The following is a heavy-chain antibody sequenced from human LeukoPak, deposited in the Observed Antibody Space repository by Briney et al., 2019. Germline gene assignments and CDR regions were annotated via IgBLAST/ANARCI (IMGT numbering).Heavy chain of an antibody. V-gene: IGHV4-59*01. CDR1: VGSISSYY. CDR3: ARVTVSRPYAFDI. CDR2: IYYSGST. Sequence: SETLSLTCTVSVGSISSYYWSWIRQPPGKGLEWIGYIYYSGSTNYNPSLKSRVTISVDTSKNQFSLKLSSVTAADTAVYYCARVTVSRPYAFDIWGQGTMVTVSS. J-gene: IGHJ3*02. D-gene: IGHD3-3*01.